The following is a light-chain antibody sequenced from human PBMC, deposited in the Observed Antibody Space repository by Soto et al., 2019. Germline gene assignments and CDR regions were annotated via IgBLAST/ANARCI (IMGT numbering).Light chain of an antibody. J-gene: IGLJ3*02. CDR3: QSYDSSLSWV. CDR2: GNN. Sequence: QSVLTQPPSVSGAPGQRVTISCTGSGSNIGAGFDVHWYQQLPGTTPKLLIYGNNNRPSGVPDRFSGSKSGTSASLAITGLQAEDEAHYYCQSYDSSLSWVFGGGTK. CDR1: GSNIGAGFD. V-gene: IGLV1-40*01.